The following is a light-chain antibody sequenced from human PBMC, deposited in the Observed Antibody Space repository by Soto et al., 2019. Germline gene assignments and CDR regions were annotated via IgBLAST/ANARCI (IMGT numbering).Light chain of an antibody. CDR3: QSYDSSLSALYV. J-gene: IGLJ1*01. CDR2: GNN. V-gene: IGLV1-40*01. CDR1: SSNIGAGYE. Sequence: QSVLTQPPSVSGAPGQRVTISCTGSSSNIGAGYEVHWYQQLPGTAPKLLIYGNNNRPSGVPDRFSGSNSGTSASLAITGLQAEDEADYYCQSYDSSLSALYVFGTGTKLTVL.